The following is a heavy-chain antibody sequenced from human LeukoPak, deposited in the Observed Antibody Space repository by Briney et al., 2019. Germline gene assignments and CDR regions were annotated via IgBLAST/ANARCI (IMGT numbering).Heavy chain of an antibody. V-gene: IGHV3-66*01. CDR2: IYSSGST. D-gene: IGHD3-10*01. Sequence: PGGSLRLSCAASGFTVSNSYMTWVRQAPGKGLEWVSVIYSSGSTYYADSVKGRFTISRDNSKNTLYLQMNSLRAEDTAVYYCTRSIRITMIRGVIEGFDYWGQGTLVTVSS. J-gene: IGHJ4*02. CDR3: TRSIRITMIRGVIEGFDY. CDR1: GFTVSNSY.